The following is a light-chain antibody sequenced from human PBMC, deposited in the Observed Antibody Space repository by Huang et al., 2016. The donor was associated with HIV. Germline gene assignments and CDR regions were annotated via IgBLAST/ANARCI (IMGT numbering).Light chain of an antibody. CDR3: QQYYTSPT. CDR2: STS. CDR1: QGISNS. Sequence: DIQMTQSPSSLSAFVGDTVTITCRASQGISNSVSWYQQQPGKAPKLLLYSTSRVESGVPSRFRGGGSGTDYTLTINSLQPDDFATYYCQQYYTSPTVGQGSKVEIK. V-gene: IGKV1-NL1*01. J-gene: IGKJ1*01.